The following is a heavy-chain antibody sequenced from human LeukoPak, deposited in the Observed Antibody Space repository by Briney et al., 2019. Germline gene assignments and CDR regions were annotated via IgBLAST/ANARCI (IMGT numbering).Heavy chain of an antibody. CDR1: GITVSSYY. CDR3: TTDQGY. CDR2: IKSKTDGGTT. J-gene: IGHJ4*02. V-gene: IGHV3-15*01. Sequence: GGSLRLSCAVSGITVSSYYMSWVRQAPGKGLEWVGRIKSKTDGGTTDYAAPVKGRFTISRDDSKDTLYLQMNSLKTEDTAVYYCTTDQGYWGQGTLVTVSS.